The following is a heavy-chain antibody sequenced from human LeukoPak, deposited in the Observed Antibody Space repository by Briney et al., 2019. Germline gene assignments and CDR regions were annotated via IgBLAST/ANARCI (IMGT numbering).Heavy chain of an antibody. Sequence: PGGSLRLSCAASGFTFSSYSMNWVRQAPGKGLEWASSISSSSSYIYYADSVKGRFTISRDTAKNSLYLQMNSLRTEDTAMYYCARDGVAETTGYYFDYWGQGTLVTVSS. D-gene: IGHD4-17*01. CDR1: GFTFSSYS. J-gene: IGHJ4*02. CDR2: ISSSSSYI. V-gene: IGHV3-21*01. CDR3: ARDGVAETTGYYFDY.